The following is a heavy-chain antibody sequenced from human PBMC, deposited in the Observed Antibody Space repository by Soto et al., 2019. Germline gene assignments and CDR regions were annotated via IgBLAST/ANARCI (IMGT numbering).Heavy chain of an antibody. J-gene: IGHJ4*01. CDR2: ISEDGSDT. Sequence: GGSLRLSCAASGFTFSSYARSWVRQAPGKGLEWVSNISEDGSDTYYVDSAKGRFTIFRDNSKNSLHMQMNSLRAEDTAVYYCARGPYWGQGTLVTVSS. V-gene: IGHV3-7*01. CDR1: GFTFSSYA. CDR3: ARGPY.